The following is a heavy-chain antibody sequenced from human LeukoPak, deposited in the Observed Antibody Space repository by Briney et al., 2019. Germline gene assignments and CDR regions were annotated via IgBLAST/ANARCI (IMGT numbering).Heavy chain of an antibody. CDR2: INHSGST. V-gene: IGHV4-34*01. D-gene: IGHD6-13*01. CDR3: ARGVTAAENWFDP. CDR1: GGSFSGYY. Sequence: SETLSLTCAVYGGSFSGYYWSWIRQPPGKGLEWIGEINHSGSTNYNPSLMSRVTISVDTSKNQFSLKLSSVTAADTAVYYCARGVTAAENWFDPWGQGTLVTVSS. J-gene: IGHJ5*02.